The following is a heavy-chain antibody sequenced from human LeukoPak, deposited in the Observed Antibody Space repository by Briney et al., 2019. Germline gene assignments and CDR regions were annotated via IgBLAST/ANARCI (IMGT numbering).Heavy chain of an antibody. CDR3: ARIRYCGGISCYYIDY. D-gene: IGHD2-2*01. Sequence: ASVKVSCKASEYTFTGYYIHQVRQAPGQGLEWMGWIDPNTGDSNYVQKFQGRVTMTRDTSVSTAYMELSRLRSDDTAFYYCARIRYCGGISCYYIDYWGQGTLVTVSS. V-gene: IGHV1-2*02. J-gene: IGHJ4*02. CDR1: EYTFTGYY. CDR2: IDPNTGDS.